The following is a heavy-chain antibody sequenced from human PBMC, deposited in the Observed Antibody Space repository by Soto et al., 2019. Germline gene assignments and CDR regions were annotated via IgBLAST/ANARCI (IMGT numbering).Heavy chain of an antibody. J-gene: IGHJ4*02. D-gene: IGHD5-12*01. Sequence: QVQLVESGGGVVQPGRSLRLSCAASGFTFSSYGMHWVRQAPGKGLEWVAVISYDGSNKYYADSVKGRFTISRDNSKNTLYLQMNSLRAEDTAVYYCAKSVLTTWIIDYWGQGTLVNVSS. CDR1: GFTFSSYG. CDR2: ISYDGSNK. CDR3: AKSVLTTWIIDY. V-gene: IGHV3-30*18.